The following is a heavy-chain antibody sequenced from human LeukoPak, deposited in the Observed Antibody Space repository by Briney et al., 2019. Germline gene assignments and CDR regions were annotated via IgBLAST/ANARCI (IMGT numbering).Heavy chain of an antibody. J-gene: IGHJ4*02. V-gene: IGHV3-23*01. Sequence: GGSLRLSCAASGFTFNSYTMSWVRQAPGKGLEWVSDISGSDGTTYYADSVKGRFTISRDNSKNTLYLQMNGLRAEDTAVYYCAKDSAKKYDDYWGQGTLVTVSS. CDR3: AKDSAKKYDDY. CDR1: GFTFNSYT. D-gene: IGHD2/OR15-2a*01. CDR2: ISGSDGTT.